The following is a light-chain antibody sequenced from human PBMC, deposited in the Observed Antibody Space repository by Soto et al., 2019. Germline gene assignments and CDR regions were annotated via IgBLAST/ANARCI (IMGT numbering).Light chain of an antibody. CDR3: QQYGSSPRT. Sequence: EIVLTQSPGTLSLSPGERATFSCRASQSVSSNYLAWYQQKPGQAPRLLIYGAFKRATGIPDRFSGSGSGTDFTLTISRVEPEDFAVYCCQQYGSSPRTFGQGTKVDNK. V-gene: IGKV3-20*01. CDR1: QSVSSNY. J-gene: IGKJ1*01. CDR2: GAF.